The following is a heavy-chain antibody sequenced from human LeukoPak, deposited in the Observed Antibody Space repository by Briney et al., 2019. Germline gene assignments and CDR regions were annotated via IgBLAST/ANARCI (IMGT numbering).Heavy chain of an antibody. J-gene: IGHJ3*02. D-gene: IGHD1-26*01. Sequence: GESLKISCKGSGYSFTSYWIGWVRQMPGKGVEGMGNIYPGDSDTRYSPSFPGQVTISADKSSSTAYLQWSSLKASDTAMYYCARHRVGIYSRNHAFDIWGQGTMVTVSS. CDR1: GYSFTSYW. CDR2: IYPGDSDT. V-gene: IGHV5-51*01. CDR3: ARHRVGIYSRNHAFDI.